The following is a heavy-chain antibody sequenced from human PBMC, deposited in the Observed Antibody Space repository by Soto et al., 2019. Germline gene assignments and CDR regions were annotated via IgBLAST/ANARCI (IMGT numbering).Heavy chain of an antibody. V-gene: IGHV2-26*01. CDR3: ARIYSSSWYGYYFDY. CDR1: GFSLSNARMG. D-gene: IGHD6-13*01. Sequence: QVTLKESGPVLVKPTGTLTLTCTVSGFSLSNARMGVSWIRQPPGKALEWLAHIFSNDEKSYSTSLKSRLTISKDTSKSQVVLTMTNMDPVDTATYYCARIYSSSWYGYYFDYWGQGTLVTVSS. CDR2: IFSNDEK. J-gene: IGHJ4*02.